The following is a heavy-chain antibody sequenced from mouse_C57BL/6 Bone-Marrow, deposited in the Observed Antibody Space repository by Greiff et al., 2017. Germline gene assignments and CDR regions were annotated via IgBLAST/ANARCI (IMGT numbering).Heavy chain of an antibody. V-gene: IGHV1-15*01. CDR2: IDPETGGT. D-gene: IGHD1-1*01. CDR1: GYTFTDYD. J-gene: IGHJ3*01. Sequence: VQLQQSGAELVRPGASVTLSCKASGYTFTDYDMHWVKQTHVHGLEWIGAIDPETGGTAYNQKFKGKAILTADKSSSTAYMELRSLTSEDSAVYYCKRVLRGFAYWGQGTLVTVSA. CDR3: KRVLRGFAY.